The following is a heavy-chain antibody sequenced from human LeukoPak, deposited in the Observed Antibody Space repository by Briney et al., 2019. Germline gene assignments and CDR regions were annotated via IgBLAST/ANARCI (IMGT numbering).Heavy chain of an antibody. Sequence: AASVKVSCKASGGTFSSYAISWVRQATGQGLEWVGWMNPKSGDTGYAQKFQGRVTITRNTSISTAYMELSSLRSEDTAVYYCAKGRHSSGWPNWSDPWGQGTLVTVSS. D-gene: IGHD6-19*01. V-gene: IGHV1-8*03. CDR2: MNPKSGDT. J-gene: IGHJ5*02. CDR1: GGTFSSYA. CDR3: AKGRHSSGWPNWSDP.